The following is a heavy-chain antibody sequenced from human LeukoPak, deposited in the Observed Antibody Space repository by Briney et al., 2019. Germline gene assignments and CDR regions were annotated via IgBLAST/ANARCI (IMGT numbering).Heavy chain of an antibody. V-gene: IGHV1-2*02. CDR3: ARLAFLGSSSQIDY. Sequence: ASVKVSCKASGDTFTSYYMHWVRQAPGQGLEWMGWINPNSGGTNYAQKFQGRVTMTRDTSISTAYMELSRLRSDDTAVYYCARLAFLGSSSQIDYWGQGTLVTVSS. J-gene: IGHJ4*02. CDR2: INPNSGGT. D-gene: IGHD6-13*01. CDR1: GDTFTSYY.